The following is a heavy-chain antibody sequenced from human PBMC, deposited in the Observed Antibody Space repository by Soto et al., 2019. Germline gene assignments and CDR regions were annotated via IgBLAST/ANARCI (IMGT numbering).Heavy chain of an antibody. Sequence: PGGPLSLSCAASGFSFSDYYMSWIRQAPGKGLEWISHISSSGSIMYYADSVKGRFTISRDNAKNSLYLQLNSLRAEDTAVYYCAKYSQYQLLLTDYWGQGTLVTVSS. CDR2: ISSSGSIM. CDR3: AKYSQYQLLLTDY. CDR1: GFSFSDYY. J-gene: IGHJ4*02. D-gene: IGHD2-2*01. V-gene: IGHV3-11*01.